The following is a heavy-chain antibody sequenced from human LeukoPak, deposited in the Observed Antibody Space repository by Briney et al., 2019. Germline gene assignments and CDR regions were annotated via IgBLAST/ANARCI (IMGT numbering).Heavy chain of an antibody. CDR2: INWNGGST. CDR1: GFTFSSYG. V-gene: IGHV3-20*04. CDR3: ARAQTYGDSRLLLDY. D-gene: IGHD4-17*01. Sequence: GSLRLSCAASGFTFSSYGMHWVRQAPGKGLEWVSGINWNGGSTGYADSVEGRFTISRDNAKNSQYLQMNSLSVEDTALYYCARAQTYGDSRLLLDYWGQGTLVTVSS. J-gene: IGHJ4*02.